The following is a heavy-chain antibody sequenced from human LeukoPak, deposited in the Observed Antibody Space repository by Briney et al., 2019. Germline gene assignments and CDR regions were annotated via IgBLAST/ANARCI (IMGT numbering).Heavy chain of an antibody. D-gene: IGHD3-22*01. CDR3: ARGYYYDSSGYYYGSHYYYYYGMDV. V-gene: IGHV4-61*08. CDR2: IYYSGST. CDR1: GGSISRDDYY. J-gene: IGHJ6*02. Sequence: PSETLSLTCTVSGGSISRDDYYWSWIRQPPGKGLEWIGYIYYSGSTNYNPSLKSRVTISVDTSKNQFSLKLSSVTAADTAVYYCARGYYYDSSGYYYGSHYYYYYGMDVWGQGTTVTVSS.